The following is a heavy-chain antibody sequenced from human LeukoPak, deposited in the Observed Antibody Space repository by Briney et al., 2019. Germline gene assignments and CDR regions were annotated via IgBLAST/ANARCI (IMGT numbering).Heavy chain of an antibody. CDR2: INPNSGGT. CDR3: ARTLRYFDWSPAWYFDL. D-gene: IGHD3-9*01. J-gene: IGHJ2*01. Sequence: ASVKVSCKASGYTFTDYYIHWVRQAPGQGLEWMGWINPNSGGTNYAQKFQGRVTMTRDTSISTAYMELSRLRSDDTAVYYCARTLRYFDWSPAWYFDLWGRGTLVTVSS. V-gene: IGHV1-2*02. CDR1: GYTFTDYY.